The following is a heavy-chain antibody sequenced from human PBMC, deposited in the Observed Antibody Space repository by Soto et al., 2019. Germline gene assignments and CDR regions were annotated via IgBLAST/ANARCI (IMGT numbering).Heavy chain of an antibody. J-gene: IGHJ6*02. V-gene: IGHV4-59*01. CDR2: ISDSGST. Sequence: SETLSLTCTVSGGSISSYYWSWIRLPPGTGLEWIVHISDSGSTKYNPSLKSRVTISVDKSKNQFSRKLSSVTAADTALYYCARDYYYDSRGYPGSYYYGMDVWGQGTTVTVSS. CDR1: GGSISSYY. CDR3: ARDYYYDSRGYPGSYYYGMDV. D-gene: IGHD3-22*01.